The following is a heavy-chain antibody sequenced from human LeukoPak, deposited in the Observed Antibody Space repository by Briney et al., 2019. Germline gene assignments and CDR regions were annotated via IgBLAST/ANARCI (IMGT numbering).Heavy chain of an antibody. J-gene: IGHJ5*02. D-gene: IGHD3-10*02. V-gene: IGHV1-2*02. CDR1: GYRFRDHY. CDR2: INPNSGGT. CDR3: ARGYLGDYVLDT. Sequence: GASVTVSCKAYGYRFRDHYIHWVRQAPGQGLEYLGWINPNSGGTNYAQKFQGRVTLTRDTSIDTAYIRLHSLTSDDTAVYYCARGYLGDYVLDTWGQGALITVSS.